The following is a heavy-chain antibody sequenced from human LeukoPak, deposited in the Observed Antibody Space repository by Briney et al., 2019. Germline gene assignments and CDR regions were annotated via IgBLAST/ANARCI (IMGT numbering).Heavy chain of an antibody. J-gene: IGHJ6*02. D-gene: IGHD3-3*01. CDR1: GGSISSYY. CDR2: IYYSGST. CDR3: ARVAAPTPVLRFLEWSKDYYGMDV. V-gene: IGHV4-59*01. Sequence: PSETLSLTCTVSGGSISSYYWSWIRQPPGKGLEWIGYIYYSGSTNYNPSLKSRVTISVDTSKNQFSLKLSSVTAADTAVYYCARVAAPTPVLRFLEWSKDYYGMDVWGQGTTVTVSS.